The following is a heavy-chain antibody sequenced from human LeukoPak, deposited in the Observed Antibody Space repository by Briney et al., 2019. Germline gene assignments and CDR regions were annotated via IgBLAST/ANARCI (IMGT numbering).Heavy chain of an antibody. Sequence: GGSLRLSCAVSGSTFSGFWMSWSRQAPGKGLEWVASINSDGSEGYYADVVKGRFTISRDNAKNSLYLQINSLRAEDTAVYYCARSSYSSSSSVWGQGTMVTVSS. D-gene: IGHD6-6*01. CDR2: INSDGSEG. CDR1: GSTFSGFW. CDR3: ARSSYSSSSSV. V-gene: IGHV3-7*03. J-gene: IGHJ3*01.